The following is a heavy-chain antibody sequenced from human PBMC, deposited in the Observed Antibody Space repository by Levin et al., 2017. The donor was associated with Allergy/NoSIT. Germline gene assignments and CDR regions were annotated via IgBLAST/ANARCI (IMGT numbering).Heavy chain of an antibody. V-gene: IGHV4-30-2*01. CDR1: GGSISSGGYS. D-gene: IGHD2-21*02. Sequence: KASETLSLTCAVSGGSISSGGYSWSWIRQPPGKGLEWIGYIYHSGSTYYNPSLKSRVTISVDRSKNQFSLKLSSVTAADTAVYYCARSAYCGGDCYPIFDYWGQGTLVTVSS. CDR2: IYHSGST. CDR3: ARSAYCGGDCYPIFDY. J-gene: IGHJ4*02.